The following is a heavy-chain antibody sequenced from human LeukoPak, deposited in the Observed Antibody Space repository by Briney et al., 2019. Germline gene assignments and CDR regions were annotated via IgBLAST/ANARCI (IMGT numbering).Heavy chain of an antibody. CDR1: GYTFTGYY. CDR3: ARLGYCSSTSCYGGLDY. D-gene: IGHD2-2*01. CDR2: INPNSGGT. V-gene: IGHV1-2*02. J-gene: IGHJ4*02. Sequence: ASVKVSCKASGYTFTGYYMHWVRQAPGQGLEWMGWINPNSGGTNYAQKFQGRVTITRDTSISTAYMELSRLRSDDTAVYYCARLGYCSSTSCYGGLDYWGQGTLVTVSS.